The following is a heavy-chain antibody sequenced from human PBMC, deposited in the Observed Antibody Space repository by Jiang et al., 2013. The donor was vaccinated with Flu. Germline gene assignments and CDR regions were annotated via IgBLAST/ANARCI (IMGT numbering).Heavy chain of an antibody. Sequence: PGLVKPSETLSLTCSVSGDSMNGYYWNWIRQPPGKGLEWIGYIYSAGSTNYNPSLKSRVTISVDTSKNHFSLNLSSVTAADTAVYYCARDFSTWNLHYYSGMDAWGQGTTVIVSS. CDR2: IYSAGST. CDR3: ARDFSTWNLHYYSGMDA. V-gene: IGHV4-59*01. J-gene: IGHJ6*02. D-gene: IGHD1-1*01. CDR1: GDSMNGYY.